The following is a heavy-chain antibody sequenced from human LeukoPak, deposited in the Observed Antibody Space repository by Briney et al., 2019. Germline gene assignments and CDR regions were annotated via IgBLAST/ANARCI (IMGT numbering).Heavy chain of an antibody. Sequence: SETLSLTCTVSGGSISSYYWSWIRQPPGKRLEWIGHIYYSGSTNYSPSLKSRVTISVDTSKNQFSLKLSSVTAADTAVYYCASRSSIWSGYQDTLYYFDSWGQGTLVTVSS. CDR1: GGSISSYY. D-gene: IGHD3-3*01. J-gene: IGHJ4*02. V-gene: IGHV4-59*01. CDR3: ASRSSIWSGYQDTLYYFDS. CDR2: IYYSGST.